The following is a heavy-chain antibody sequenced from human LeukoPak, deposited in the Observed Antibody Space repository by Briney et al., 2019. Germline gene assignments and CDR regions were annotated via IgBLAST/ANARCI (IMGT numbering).Heavy chain of an antibody. V-gene: IGHV3-30-3*01. CDR3: VSGDSSGYYYFDY. CDR2: ISYDGSNK. Sequence: GGSLRLSCAASGFTFSSYAMHWVRQAPGKGLEWVAVISYDGSNKYYADSVKGRFTISRDNSKNTLYLQMNSLRAEDTAVYYCVSGDSSGYYYFDYWGQGTLVTVSS. CDR1: GFTFSSYA. D-gene: IGHD3-22*01. J-gene: IGHJ4*02.